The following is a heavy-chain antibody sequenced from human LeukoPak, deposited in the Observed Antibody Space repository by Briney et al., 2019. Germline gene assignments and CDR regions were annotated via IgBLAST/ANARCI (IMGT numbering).Heavy chain of an antibody. CDR3: ARERSIAARHFVY. Sequence: ASVKVSCKASGYTFTSYYLHWVRQAPGQGLEWMGIINPSGGSTTYAQNFQGRVTMTRDTSTSTVYMELSSLRSEDTAVYYCARERSIAARHFVYWGQGTLVTVSS. V-gene: IGHV1-46*01. CDR2: INPSGGST. CDR1: GYTFTSYY. D-gene: IGHD6-6*01. J-gene: IGHJ4*02.